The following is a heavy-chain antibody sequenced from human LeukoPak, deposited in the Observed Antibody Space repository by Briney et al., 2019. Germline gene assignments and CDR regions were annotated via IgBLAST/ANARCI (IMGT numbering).Heavy chain of an antibody. Sequence: GGSVRLSCAAWGFTFRSYSMKGVRQAPGKGVEGVSSISSSSSYIYYADSVKGRFTISRDNAKNSLYLQMNSLRAEDTAVYYCARERYYYDSSGFDYWGQGTLVTVSS. CDR2: ISSSSSYI. CDR3: ARERYYYDSSGFDY. J-gene: IGHJ4*02. CDR1: GFTFRSYS. D-gene: IGHD3-22*01. V-gene: IGHV3-21*01.